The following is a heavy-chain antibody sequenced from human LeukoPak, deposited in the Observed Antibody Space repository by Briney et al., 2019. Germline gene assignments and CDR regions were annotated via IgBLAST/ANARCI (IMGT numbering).Heavy chain of an antibody. CDR2: IYPGDSDT. Sequence: GKSLKISCKGSGYSFTSYWIGWVRQMPGKGLEWMGIIYPGDSDTRYSPSFQGQVAISADKSISTAYLQWSSLKASDTAMYYCARVYDILTGYLDYWGQGTLVTVSS. CDR3: ARVYDILTGYLDY. CDR1: GYSFTSYW. V-gene: IGHV5-51*01. D-gene: IGHD3-9*01. J-gene: IGHJ4*02.